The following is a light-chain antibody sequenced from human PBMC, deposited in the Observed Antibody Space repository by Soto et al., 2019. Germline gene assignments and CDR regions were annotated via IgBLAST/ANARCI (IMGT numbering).Light chain of an antibody. CDR3: QSYDSSLSARDVV. CDR1: SSNIGAGYD. CDR2: GNS. Sequence: QSVLTQPPSVSGAPGQRVTISCTGSSSNIGAGYDVHWYQQLPGTAPKLLIYGNSNRPSWVPDRFSGSKSGTSASLAITGLQAEDEADYYCQSYDSSLSARDVVFGGGTKLTVL. V-gene: IGLV1-40*01. J-gene: IGLJ2*01.